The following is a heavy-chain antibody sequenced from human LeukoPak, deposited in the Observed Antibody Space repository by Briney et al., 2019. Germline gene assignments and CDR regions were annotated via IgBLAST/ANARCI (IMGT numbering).Heavy chain of an antibody. V-gene: IGHV3-23*01. CDR1: GFTISSNY. CDR3: AKSSQYSSSWYDY. D-gene: IGHD6-13*01. Sequence: GGSLRLSCVASGFTISSNYMSWVRQAPGKGLEWVSGISGSGGSTYYADSVKGRFTISRDNSKNTLYLQMNSLRAEDTAVFYCAKSSQYSSSWYDYWGQGTLVTVSS. CDR2: ISGSGGST. J-gene: IGHJ4*02.